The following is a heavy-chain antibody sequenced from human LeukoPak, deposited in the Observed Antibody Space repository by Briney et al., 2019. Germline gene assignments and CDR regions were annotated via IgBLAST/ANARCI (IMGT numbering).Heavy chain of an antibody. CDR1: GSSISSGGYY. CDR3: ARDLGGGSYPFFDY. Sequence: TSQTLSLTCTVSGSSISSGGYYWSWIRQPPGKGLEWIGYIYHSGSTYYNPSLKSRVTISVDRSKNQFSLKLSSVTAADTAVYYCARDLGGGSYPFFDYWGQGTLVTVSS. V-gene: IGHV4-30-2*01. D-gene: IGHD1-26*01. CDR2: IYHSGST. J-gene: IGHJ4*02.